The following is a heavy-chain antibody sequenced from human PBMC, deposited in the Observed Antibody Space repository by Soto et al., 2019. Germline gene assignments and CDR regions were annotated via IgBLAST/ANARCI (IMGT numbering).Heavy chain of an antibody. CDR2: IFHDGTA. CDR1: GVSISSGNW. V-gene: IGHV4-4*02. D-gene: IGHD3-10*01. Sequence: LSETLALTCAVSGVSISSGNWWTWVRQTPQRGLEYIGEIFHDGTANYYPSFERRVAISVDTSKNQFSLKLTSVTAADTAIYFFARLLYYTRLNYMHLDFWGQGALVIVSS. CDR3: ARLLYYTRLNYMHLDF. J-gene: IGHJ4*02.